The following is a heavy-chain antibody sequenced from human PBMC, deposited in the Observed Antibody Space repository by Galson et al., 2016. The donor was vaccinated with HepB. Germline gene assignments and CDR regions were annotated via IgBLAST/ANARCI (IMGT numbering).Heavy chain of an antibody. CDR3: ARGHIVATVDYYYYGLDV. D-gene: IGHD5-12*01. V-gene: IGHV1-3*01. CDR2: INAANGDT. J-gene: IGHJ6*02. CDR1: GYTFTTYA. Sequence: SVKVSCKASGYTFTTYAMYWVRQAPGQRLEWMGWINAANGDTKYSQKLQGRGTITWDTSANTAYMELSSQRSEDTAVYYCARGHIVATVDYYYYGLDVWGQGTTVTVSS.